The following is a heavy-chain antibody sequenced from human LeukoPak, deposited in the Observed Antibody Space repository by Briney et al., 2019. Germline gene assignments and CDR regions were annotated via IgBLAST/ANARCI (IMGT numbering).Heavy chain of an antibody. V-gene: IGHV3-48*03. D-gene: IGHD3-3*01. Sequence: GGFLRLSCAASGFTFSSYEMNWVRQAPGKGLEGVSYISSSGSTIYYADSVKGRFTISRDNSKNTLYLQMNSLRAEDTAVYYCAREFWSGYYYFDYWGQGTLVTVSS. CDR1: GFTFSSYE. J-gene: IGHJ4*02. CDR2: ISSSGSTI. CDR3: AREFWSGYYYFDY.